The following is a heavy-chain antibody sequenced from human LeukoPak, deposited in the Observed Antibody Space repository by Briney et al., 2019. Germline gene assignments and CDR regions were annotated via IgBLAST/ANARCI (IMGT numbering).Heavy chain of an antibody. D-gene: IGHD2-15*01. Sequence: PSETLSLTCIVSGGSISRSGYYWAWIRQPPGKGLEWIGNIYYSGSTYYSPSLKSRLTISVDTSKNQFSLKLSSVTAADTAVYYCARGIVVVAQLGFYFYYMDVWGKGTTVTISS. CDR1: GGSISRSGYY. CDR3: ARGIVVVAQLGFYFYYMDV. J-gene: IGHJ6*03. V-gene: IGHV4-39*01. CDR2: IYYSGST.